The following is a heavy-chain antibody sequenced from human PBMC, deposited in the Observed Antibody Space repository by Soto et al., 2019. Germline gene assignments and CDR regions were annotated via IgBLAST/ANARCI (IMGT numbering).Heavy chain of an antibody. CDR2: ISAYNGNT. CDR1: GYPFTRSG. J-gene: IGHJ5*02. CDR3: TRVDHGVVVVPAAMDFWFCP. D-gene: IGHD2-2*01. V-gene: IGHV1-18*04. Sequence: ASVEVSCKASGYPFTRSGISWVRQAPGQGLEWMGWISAYNGNTNYAQKLQGRVTMTTDTSTSTAYMEVRSLRSDDTAVYYCTRVDHGVVVVPAAMDFWFCPCDQGTRFAASS.